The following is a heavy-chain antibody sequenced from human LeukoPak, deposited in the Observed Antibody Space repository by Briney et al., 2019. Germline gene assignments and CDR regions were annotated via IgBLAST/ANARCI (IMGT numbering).Heavy chain of an antibody. CDR3: ARDFSWSFDY. Sequence: GGSLRLSCAASGFTFTLSGMHWVRQSPDKGLQWVAFIRNDGTDKYCADSVKGRFTISRDDSKNTVYLQMNSLGVEDTAVYYCARDFSWSFDYWGQGAPVTISS. D-gene: IGHD6-13*01. CDR2: IRNDGTDK. CDR1: GFTFTLSG. J-gene: IGHJ4*02. V-gene: IGHV3-30*02.